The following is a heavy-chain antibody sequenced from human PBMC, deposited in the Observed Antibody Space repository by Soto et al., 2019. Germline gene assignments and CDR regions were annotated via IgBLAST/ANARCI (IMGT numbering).Heavy chain of an antibody. J-gene: IGHJ4*02. V-gene: IGHV3-72*01. CDR3: VRVSSSGNDHLDS. CDR1: GFTFSDHY. Sequence: GSLRLSFAASGFTFSDHYMYWVRQVPGEGLEWIGRSRNKASGYTTEHAASVKGRFTVSRDESNNSLYLQMNSLKAEDTAVYYCVRVSSSGNDHLDSWGQGTLVTVYS. D-gene: IGHD1-1*01. CDR2: SRNKASGYTT.